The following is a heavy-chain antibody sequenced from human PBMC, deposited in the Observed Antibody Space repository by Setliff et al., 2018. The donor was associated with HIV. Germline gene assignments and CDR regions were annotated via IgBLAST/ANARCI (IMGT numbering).Heavy chain of an antibody. D-gene: IGHD3-22*01. CDR2: IVVGSGNT. J-gene: IGHJ4*02. Sequence: VASVKVSCKASGFTFTSCAMQWVRQARGQRLEWIGWIVVGSGNTNYAQKFQERVTITRDMSTSTAYMELSSLRSEDTAVYYCAAGYYYDSSGYYQVFDYWGQGTLVTVSS. CDR1: GFTFTSCA. V-gene: IGHV1-58*02. CDR3: AAGYYYDSSGYYQVFDY.